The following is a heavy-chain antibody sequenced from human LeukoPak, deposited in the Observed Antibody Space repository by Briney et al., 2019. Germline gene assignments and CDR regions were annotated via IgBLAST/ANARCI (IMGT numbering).Heavy chain of an antibody. CDR3: ARDSGPVVVVAATHWFDP. J-gene: IGHJ5*02. CDR2: IIPILGIA. V-gene: IGHV1-69*04. D-gene: IGHD2-15*01. CDR1: GGTFSSYA. Sequence: SVKVSCKASGGTFSSYAISWVRQAPGQGLEWMGRIIPILGIANYAQKFQGRATITADKSTSTAYMELSSLRSEDTAVYYCARDSGPVVVVAATHWFDPWGQGTLVTVSS.